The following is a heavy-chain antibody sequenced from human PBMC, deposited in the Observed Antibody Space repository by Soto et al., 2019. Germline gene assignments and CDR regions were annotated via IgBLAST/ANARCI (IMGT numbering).Heavy chain of an antibody. V-gene: IGHV3-21*01. CDR1: GFTFSSYS. CDR2: ISSSSSYI. Sequence: GGSLRLSCAASGFTFSSYSMNWVRQAPGKGLEWVSSISSSSSYIYYADSVKGRFTISRDNAKNSLYLQMNSLRAEDTAVYYCARGPSGSYAHFDYWGQGTLVTVSS. D-gene: IGHD1-26*01. CDR3: ARGPSGSYAHFDY. J-gene: IGHJ4*02.